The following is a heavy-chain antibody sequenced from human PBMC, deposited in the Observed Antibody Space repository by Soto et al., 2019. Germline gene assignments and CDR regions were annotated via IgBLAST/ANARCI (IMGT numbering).Heavy chain of an antibody. V-gene: IGHV1-69*13. CDR2: IIPIFGTA. CDR1: GGTFSSYA. D-gene: IGHD3-3*01. Sequence: SVKVSCKASGGTFSSYAISWVRQAPGQGLEWMGGIIPIFGTANYAQKLQGRVTITADESTSTAYMELSSLRSEDTAVYYCAVARFLEWLFPKYYYYYGMDVWGQGTRVTVSS. CDR3: AVARFLEWLFPKYYYYYGMDV. J-gene: IGHJ6*02.